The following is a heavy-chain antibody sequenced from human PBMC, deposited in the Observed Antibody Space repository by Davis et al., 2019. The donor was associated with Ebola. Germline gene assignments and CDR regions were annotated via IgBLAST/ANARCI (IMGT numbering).Heavy chain of an antibody. CDR2: IYPGDSDT. CDR3: ARGYCSGGSCPGYFDY. Sequence: PGGSLRLSCQASGYNFPMYWIGWVRQMPGKGLEWMGIIYPGDSDTRYSPSFQGQVTISADKSISTAYLQWSSLKASDTAMYYCARGYCSGGSCPGYFDYWGQGTLVTVSS. J-gene: IGHJ4*02. D-gene: IGHD2-15*01. CDR1: GYNFPMYW. V-gene: IGHV5-51*01.